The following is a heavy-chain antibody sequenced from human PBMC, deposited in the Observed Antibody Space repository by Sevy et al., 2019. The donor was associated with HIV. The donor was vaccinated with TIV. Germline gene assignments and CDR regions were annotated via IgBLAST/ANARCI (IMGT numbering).Heavy chain of an antibody. D-gene: IGHD6-19*01. CDR3: AKAGGGWNYFDY. Sequence: GGSLRLSCAASGFTFDNYAMTWVRQTPGKGLEWVSTLDNSGDNTYNADSVKGRFTISRDNSKNTLYLQMDSLRAEDTAIYYCAKAGGGWNYFDYSGQGTLVTVSS. CDR1: GFTFDNYA. J-gene: IGHJ4*02. CDR2: LDNSGDNT. V-gene: IGHV3-23*01.